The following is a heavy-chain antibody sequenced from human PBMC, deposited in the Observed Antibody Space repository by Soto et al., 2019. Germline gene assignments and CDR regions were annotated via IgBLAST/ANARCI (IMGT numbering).Heavy chain of an antibody. CDR2: IRSKSDGGTT. J-gene: IGHJ4*01. CDR1: GFTFTTAW. CDR3: TTDSYYTGILVRFDY. Sequence: GGSLRLSCAASGFTFTTAWRNWVRQPPGKGLEWVGRIRSKSDGGTTDFAAPVKGRFAISRDDSEHTVYLQMNSLRTEDTAVYYCTTDSYYTGILVRFDYWGLGT. V-gene: IGHV3-15*07. D-gene: IGHD2-8*02.